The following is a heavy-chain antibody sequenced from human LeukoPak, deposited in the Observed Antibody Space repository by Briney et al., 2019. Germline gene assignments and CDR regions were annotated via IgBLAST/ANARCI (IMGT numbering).Heavy chain of an antibody. CDR3: ARQSLLWFGEPH. Sequence: GGSLRLSCAASGFTFSSYEMNWVRPAPGKGLEWVSYISSSGSTIYYADSVKGRFTISRDNAKNSLYLQMNSLRAEDTAVYYCARQSLLWFGEPHWGQGTLVTVSS. J-gene: IGHJ4*02. CDR1: GFTFSSYE. CDR2: ISSSGSTI. D-gene: IGHD3-10*01. V-gene: IGHV3-48*03.